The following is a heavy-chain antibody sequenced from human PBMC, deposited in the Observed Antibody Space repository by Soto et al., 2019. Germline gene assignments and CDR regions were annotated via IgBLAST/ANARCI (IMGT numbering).Heavy chain of an antibody. V-gene: IGHV5-51*01. D-gene: IGHD2-15*01. CDR1: GYSFTSYW. Sequence: GESLKISCKGSGYSFTSYWIGWVRQMPGKGLEWMGIIYPGDSDTRYRPSFQGQVTISADKSISTAYLQWSSLKASDTAMYYCARRGVVVVADRDYYYYGMDVWGQGTTVTVSS. CDR2: IYPGDSDT. J-gene: IGHJ6*02. CDR3: ARRGVVVVADRDYYYYGMDV.